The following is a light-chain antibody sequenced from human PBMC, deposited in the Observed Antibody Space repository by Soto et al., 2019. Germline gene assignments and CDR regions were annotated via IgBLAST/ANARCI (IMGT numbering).Light chain of an antibody. V-gene: IGKV3-11*01. J-gene: IGKJ1*01. CDR3: QQRSNWPRT. Sequence: EIVLTQSPATLSLSPGERATLSCRASQSVRNYLAWYQQKPGQAPRLLIYDASNRATGIPGRFSGSGSGTDFTLTISSLEPEDFAVYYCQQRSNWPRTFGQGTKVEIK. CDR2: DAS. CDR1: QSVRNY.